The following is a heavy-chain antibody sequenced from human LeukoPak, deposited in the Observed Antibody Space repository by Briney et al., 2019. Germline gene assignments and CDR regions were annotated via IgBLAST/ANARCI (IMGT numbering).Heavy chain of an antibody. CDR2: INPSGGST. V-gene: IGHV1-46*01. CDR1: GYTFTSYY. CDR3: ASSRLIAAAGDY. J-gene: IGHJ4*02. Sequence: GASVKVSCKASGYTFTSYYMHWVRQAPGQGLEWMGIINPSGGSTSYAQKFQGRVTMTRDTSTSTVYMELSSLRSEDTAVYYCASSRLIAAAGDYWGQGTLVTVSS. D-gene: IGHD6-13*01.